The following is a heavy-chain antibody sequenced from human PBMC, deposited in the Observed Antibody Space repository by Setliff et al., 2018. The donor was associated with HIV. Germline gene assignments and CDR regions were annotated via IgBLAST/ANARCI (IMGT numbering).Heavy chain of an antibody. Sequence: ASVKVSCKASGYTLSTYGISWVRQAPGQGLEWMGWISAHSGYAKSAQKFQGRVTMDTDTSTNTAYMDLSSLRSEDTAVYYCARDRLGHIDRPYFDYWGQGTLVTAPQ. V-gene: IGHV1-18*01. CDR1: GYTLSTYG. CDR3: ARDRLGHIDRPYFDY. J-gene: IGHJ4*02. CDR2: ISAHSGYA. D-gene: IGHD2-21*01.